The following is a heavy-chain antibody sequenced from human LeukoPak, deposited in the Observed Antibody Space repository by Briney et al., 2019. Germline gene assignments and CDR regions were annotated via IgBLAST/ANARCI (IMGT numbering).Heavy chain of an antibody. J-gene: IGHJ3*02. D-gene: IGHD3-22*01. CDR2: IYYSGST. CDR1: GGSISSSSYY. CDR3: ASPYYYDSSGYSRHAFDI. V-gene: IGHV4-39*01. Sequence: SETLSLTCTVSGGSISSSSYYWGWIRQPPGKGLEWIGGIYYSGSTYYNPSLKSRVTISVDTSKNQFSLKLSSVTAADTAVYYCASPYYYDSSGYSRHAFDIWGQGTMVTVSS.